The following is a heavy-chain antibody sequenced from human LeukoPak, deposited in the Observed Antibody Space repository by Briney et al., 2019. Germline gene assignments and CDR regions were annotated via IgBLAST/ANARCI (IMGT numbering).Heavy chain of an antibody. Sequence: GGSLRLSCAASGFTVSSNYMNWVRQAPGKGLEWVSVIYSGGNTHYADSVMGRFAISKNNSKNTLYLQMNSLRAEDTAVYYCAVCSGDCYDWGQGTLVTVSS. V-gene: IGHV3-53*01. CDR3: AVCSGDCYD. J-gene: IGHJ4*02. CDR1: GFTVSSNY. CDR2: IYSGGNT. D-gene: IGHD2-21*02.